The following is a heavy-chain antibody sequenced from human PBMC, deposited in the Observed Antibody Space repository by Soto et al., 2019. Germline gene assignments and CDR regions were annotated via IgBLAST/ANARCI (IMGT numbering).Heavy chain of an antibody. J-gene: IGHJ5*01. D-gene: IGHD7-27*01. Sequence: SETLSLTCSVSGDSISNLDYFWAWIRQPPGQALEYIGYIYKSATTYYNPSFESRVATSVDTSKSQFSLNVTSVTAADTAVYFCARGRYCLTGRCFPNWFDSWGQGALVTVS. V-gene: IGHV4-30-4*01. CDR3: ARGRYCLTGRCFPNWFDS. CDR2: IYKSATT. CDR1: GDSISNLDYF.